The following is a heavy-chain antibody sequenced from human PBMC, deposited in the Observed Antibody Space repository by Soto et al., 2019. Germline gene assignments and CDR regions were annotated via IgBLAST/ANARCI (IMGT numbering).Heavy chain of an antibody. D-gene: IGHD3-10*01. V-gene: IGHV1-8*01. CDR1: GYSFTNND. CDR3: ARMPTFGSLNWFDP. J-gene: IGHJ5*02. CDR2: MNPGSGDT. Sequence: ASVKVSCKASGYSFTNNDVSWVRQATGQGLEWMGWMNPGSGDTGYAQKFQGRVTMTRDISIATAYMELSSLRSDDTAIYYCARMPTFGSLNWFDPWGQGTLVTVSS.